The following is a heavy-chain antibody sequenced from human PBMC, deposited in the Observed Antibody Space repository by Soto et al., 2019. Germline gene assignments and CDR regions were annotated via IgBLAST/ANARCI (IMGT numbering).Heavy chain of an antibody. D-gene: IGHD3-3*01. V-gene: IGHV3-30*18. CDR3: AKDLTHSSGPSDY. CDR2: ISYDGSNK. J-gene: IGHJ4*02. Sequence: QVQLVESGGGVVQPARSLRLSCAASGFTFSSYGMHWVRQAPGKGLEWLAVISYDGSNKYYADSVKGRFTISRDNSKNTLYLQMNSLRAEDTAVYYCAKDLTHSSGPSDYWRQGTLVTVSS. CDR1: GFTFSSYG.